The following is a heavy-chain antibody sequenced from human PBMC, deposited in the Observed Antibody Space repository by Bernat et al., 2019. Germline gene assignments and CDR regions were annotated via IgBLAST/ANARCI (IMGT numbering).Heavy chain of an antibody. CDR2: TISSGGSP. J-gene: IGHJ6*02. CDR1: RFTFSSYA. D-gene: IGHD3-3*01. V-gene: IGHV3-23*01. Sequence: EVQLLESGGGLVQSGGSLRLSCAASRFTFSSYAMNWVRQAPGKGLEWVAGIGTTISSGGSPYYADSVKGRFTISRDNSKNTLYLQMNSLRAEDTAVYYCAREPSDYDFWSGYIYYGMDVWGQGTTVTVSS. CDR3: AREPSDYDFWSGYIYYGMDV.